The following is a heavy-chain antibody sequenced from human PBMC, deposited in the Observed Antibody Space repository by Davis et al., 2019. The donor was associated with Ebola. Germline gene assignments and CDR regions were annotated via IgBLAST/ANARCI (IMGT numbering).Heavy chain of an antibody. D-gene: IGHD2-15*01. CDR1: GYTFTDYF. V-gene: IGHV1-2*02. CDR3: ARAASVVAIYNWFDP. J-gene: IGHJ5*02. CDR2: INPKSGGT. Sequence: ASVKVSCKASGYTFTDYFMHWVRRAPGQGLEWMGWINPKSGGTNSAQKFQGRVTMTRDTSISTAYMELSRLTSDDTAVYYCARAASVVAIYNWFDPWGQGTLVTVSS.